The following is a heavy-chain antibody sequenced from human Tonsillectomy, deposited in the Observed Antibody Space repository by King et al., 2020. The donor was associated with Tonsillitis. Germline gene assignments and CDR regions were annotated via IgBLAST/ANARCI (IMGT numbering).Heavy chain of an antibody. Sequence: VQLVESGGGLVKPGGSLRLSCAASGFTFNTYSMNWVRQAPGKGLEWVSAISPNSDYIFYSDSVKGRFTISRENAQSSLFLQMNRLRADDTAVYYCAMFGIIAHCSWLDFWGQGTLVTVSS. CDR3: AMFGIIAHCSWLDF. V-gene: IGHV3-21*01. CDR1: GFTFNTYS. CDR2: ISPNSDYI. J-gene: IGHJ4*02. D-gene: IGHD3-10*02.